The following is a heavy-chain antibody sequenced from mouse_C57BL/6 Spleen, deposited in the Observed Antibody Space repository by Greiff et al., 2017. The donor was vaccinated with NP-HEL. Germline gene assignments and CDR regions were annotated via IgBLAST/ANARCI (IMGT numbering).Heavy chain of an antibody. D-gene: IGHD1-1*01. CDR2: IDPNSGGT. J-gene: IGHJ3*01. Sequence: QVQLKQPGAELVKPGASVKLSCKASGYTFTSYWMHWVKQRPGRGLEWIGMIDPNSGGTKYNEKFKSKATLTVDKPSSTAYMQLSSLTSEDSAVYYCAREYYYGSSYGFAYWGQGTLVTVSA. CDR1: GYTFTSYW. V-gene: IGHV1-72*01. CDR3: AREYYYGSSYGFAY.